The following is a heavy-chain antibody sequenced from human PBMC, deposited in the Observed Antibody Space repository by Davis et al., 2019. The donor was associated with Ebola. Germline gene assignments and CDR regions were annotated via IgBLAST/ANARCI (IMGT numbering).Heavy chain of an antibody. CDR2: IWYDGSNK. D-gene: IGHD3-10*01. J-gene: IGHJ6*02. CDR1: GFTFSSYG. V-gene: IGHV3-33*01. CDR3: ARVGVPYYYYYGMDV. Sequence: PGGSLRLSCAASGFTFSSYGMHWVRQAPGKGLEWVAVIWYDGSNKYYADSVKGRFTISRDNSKNTLYLQMNSLRAEDTAVYYCARVGVPYYYYYGMDVWGQGTTVTVSS.